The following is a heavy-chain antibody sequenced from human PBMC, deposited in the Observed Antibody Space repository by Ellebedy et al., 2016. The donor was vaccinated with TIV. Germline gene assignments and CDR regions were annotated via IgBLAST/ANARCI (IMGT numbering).Heavy chain of an antibody. V-gene: IGHV3-48*01. J-gene: IGHJ4*02. CDR3: AKSRNGRATAGDN. Sequence: GGSLRLXXAASGFTFSSYSMNWVRQAPGKGLEWVSYISSSSSTIYYADSVKGRFTISRDNFKNTLNLQMHSLRVEDTAVYYCAKSRNGRATAGDNWGQGTLVTVSS. CDR1: GFTFSSYS. D-gene: IGHD1-26*01. CDR2: ISSSSSTI.